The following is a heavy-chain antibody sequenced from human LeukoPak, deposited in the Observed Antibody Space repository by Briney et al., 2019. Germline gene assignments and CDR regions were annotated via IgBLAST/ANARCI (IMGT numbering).Heavy chain of an antibody. CDR1: GLTFSSHW. Sequence: GGSLRLSCAASGLTFSSHWMHWVRQAPGKGLVWVSRITNDGSSTTYADTVKGRFTISRDNAKNMLYLQVNSLRAEDTAVYYCTTFIVVVTATTDHDAFDIWGQGTMVTVSS. V-gene: IGHV3-74*01. D-gene: IGHD2-21*02. J-gene: IGHJ3*02. CDR3: TTFIVVVTATTDHDAFDI. CDR2: ITNDGSST.